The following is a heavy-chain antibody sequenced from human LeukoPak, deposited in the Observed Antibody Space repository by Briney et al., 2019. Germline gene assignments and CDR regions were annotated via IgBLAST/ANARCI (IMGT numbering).Heavy chain of an antibody. V-gene: IGHV3-30-3*01. Sequence: GRSLRLSCAASGFTFSSYAMHWVRQAPGKGLEWVAVISYDGSNKYYADSVKGRFTISRDNSKNTLYLQMNSLRAEDTAVYYCARGRYSSSWYNSYCFDYWGQGTLVTVSS. CDR3: ARGRYSSSWYNSYCFDY. CDR2: ISYDGSNK. CDR1: GFTFSSYA. J-gene: IGHJ4*02. D-gene: IGHD6-13*01.